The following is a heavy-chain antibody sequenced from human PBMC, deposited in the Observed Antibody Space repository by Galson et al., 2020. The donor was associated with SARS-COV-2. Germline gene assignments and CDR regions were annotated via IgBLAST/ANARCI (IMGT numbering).Heavy chain of an antibody. CDR3: ATETVKWFGELSARYYGMDV. J-gene: IGHJ6*02. V-gene: IGHV4-31*03. CDR1: GGSISSGGYY. D-gene: IGHD3-10*01. Sequence: SETLSLTCTVSGGSISSGGYYWSWIRQHPGKGLEWIGYIYYSGSTYYNPSLKSRVTISVDTSKNQFSLKLSSVTAADTAVYYCATETVKWFGELSARYYGMDVWGQGTTVTVSS. CDR2: IYYSGST.